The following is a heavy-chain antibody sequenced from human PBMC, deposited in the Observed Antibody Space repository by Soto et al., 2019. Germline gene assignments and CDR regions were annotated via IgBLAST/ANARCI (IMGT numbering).Heavy chain of an antibody. CDR1: GVSIRSYS. CDR2: IYYSGST. V-gene: IGHV4-59*01. CDR3: ARGDGPGSSWYYPTGPLNWFDP. Sequence: PESLCRTCTVPGVSIRSYSWGWIRQSRGKGLEWIGYIYYSGSTNYNPSLKSRVTISVDTSKNQFSLKLSSVTAADTAVYYCARGDGPGSSWYYPTGPLNWFDPWGQGTLVT. J-gene: IGHJ5*02. D-gene: IGHD6-13*01.